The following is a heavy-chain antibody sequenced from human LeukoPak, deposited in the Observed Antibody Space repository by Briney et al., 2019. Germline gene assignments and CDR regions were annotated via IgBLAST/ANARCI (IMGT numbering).Heavy chain of an antibody. CDR2: SNAGNGNT. V-gene: IGHV1-3*02. CDR1: GYTFTSYA. D-gene: IGHD3-10*01. J-gene: IGHJ6*03. CDR3: ARGAGILWFGEIRSYYMDV. Sequence: GASVKVSCKASGYTFTSYAMHWVRQAPGQRLEWMGWSNAGNGNTKYSQEFQGRVTITRDTSASTAYMELSSLRSEDTAVYYCARGAGILWFGEIRSYYMDVWGKGTTVTISS.